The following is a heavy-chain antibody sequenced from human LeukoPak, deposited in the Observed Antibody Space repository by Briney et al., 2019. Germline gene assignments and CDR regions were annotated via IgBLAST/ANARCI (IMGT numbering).Heavy chain of an antibody. D-gene: IGHD3-3*01. V-gene: IGHV1-3*01. CDR1: GYTFSDYA. CDR3: ARDYDFWSGYPGWYYGMDV. Sequence: ASVKVSCKASGYTFSDYAMHWVRQAPGQRFEWMGWIDAGNGDTRYSQKFQGRVTITRDTSASTAYMELSSLRSEDTAVYYCARDYDFWSGYPGWYYGMDVWGQGTTVTVSS. CDR2: IDAGNGDT. J-gene: IGHJ6*02.